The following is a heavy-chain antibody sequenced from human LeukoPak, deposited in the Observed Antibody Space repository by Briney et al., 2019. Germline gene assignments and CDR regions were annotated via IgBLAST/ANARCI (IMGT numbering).Heavy chain of an antibody. J-gene: IGHJ4*02. CDR3: AKDPWLSYDSSGYYFGY. CDR1: GFTLSSYA. Sequence: GGSLRLSCAASGFTLSSYAMSWVRQAPGKGLEWVSAISGSGGSTYYADSVKGRFTISRDNSKNTLYLQMNSLRAEDTAVYYCAKDPWLSYDSSGYYFGYWGQGTLVTVSS. D-gene: IGHD3-22*01. CDR2: ISGSGGST. V-gene: IGHV3-23*01.